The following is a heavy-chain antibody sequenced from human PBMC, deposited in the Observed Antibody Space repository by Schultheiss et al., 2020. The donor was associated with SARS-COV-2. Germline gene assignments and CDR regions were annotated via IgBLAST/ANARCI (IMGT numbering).Heavy chain of an antibody. CDR3: AREWDYDRRGWYFDL. V-gene: IGHV4-61*02. J-gene: IGHJ2*01. Sequence: SETLSLTCTVSGGSISSGSYYWSWIRQPAGKGLEWIGRIYTLGTTNYNPSLKSRVTMSVDPSKTQFSLKLSSMTAADTAVYYCAREWDYDRRGWYFDLWGRGTLVTVSS. CDR1: GGSISSGSYY. CDR2: IYTLGTT. D-gene: IGHD3-22*01.